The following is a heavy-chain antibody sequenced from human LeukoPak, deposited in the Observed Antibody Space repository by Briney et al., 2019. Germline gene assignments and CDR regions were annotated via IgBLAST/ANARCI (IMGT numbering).Heavy chain of an antibody. CDR3: ARGARHYDSSGYYYGLNY. Sequence: GGSLRLSCAASGFTFSSYWMHWVRQAPGKGLVWVSRINSDGSSTSYADSVKGRFTISRDNAKNTLYLQMNSLRAEDTAVYYCARGARHYDSSGYYYGLNYWGQGTLVTVSS. D-gene: IGHD3-22*01. CDR1: GFTFSSYW. CDR2: INSDGSST. J-gene: IGHJ4*02. V-gene: IGHV3-74*01.